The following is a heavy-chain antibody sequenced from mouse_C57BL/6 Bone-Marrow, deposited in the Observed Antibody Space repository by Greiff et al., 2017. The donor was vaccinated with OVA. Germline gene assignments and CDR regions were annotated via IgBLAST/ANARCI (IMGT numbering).Heavy chain of an antibody. CDR3: AIEASGIYYYAMDY. CDR1: GFTFSDYY. V-gene: IGHV5-12*01. D-gene: IGHD3-1*01. J-gene: IGHJ4*01. Sequence: DVKLVESGGGLVQPGGSLKLSCAASGFTFSDYYMYWVRQTPEKRLEWVAYISNGGGSTYYPDTVKGRFTISRDNAKNTLYLQMSRLKSEDTAMYYCAIEASGIYYYAMDYWGQGTSVTVSS. CDR2: ISNGGGST.